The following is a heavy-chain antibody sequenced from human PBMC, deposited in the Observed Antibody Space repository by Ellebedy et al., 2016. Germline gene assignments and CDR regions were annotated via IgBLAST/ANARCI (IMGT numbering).Heavy chain of an antibody. V-gene: IGHV4-39*01. CDR3: VRRIGARPPDY. J-gene: IGHJ4*02. D-gene: IGHD3-16*01. CDR2: FFYGVTT. CDR1: SGSISSSTYY. Sequence: SETLSLXXTVSSGSISSSTYYWGWIRQPPGKGLEWIGSFFYGVTTNYNPSLKSRATISVDTSKNQFSLRLSSVTAADTAVYYCVRRIGARPPDYWGQGTLVTVSS.